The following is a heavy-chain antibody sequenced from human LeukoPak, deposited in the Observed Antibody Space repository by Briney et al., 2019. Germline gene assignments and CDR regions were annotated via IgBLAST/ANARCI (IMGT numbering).Heavy chain of an antibody. J-gene: IGHJ4*02. CDR3: TREGSSWRGGYYFDC. CDR1: GFSFSDSY. V-gene: IGHV3-11*01. Sequence: GGSLRLSCAASGFSFSDSYISWVRQAPGKGLEWVSYISSSGTTIYYADSAKGRFTISRDNAKNSLYLQMNGLRAEDTAVYYCTREGSSWRGGYYFDCWGQGTLVTVSS. D-gene: IGHD6-13*01. CDR2: ISSSGTTI.